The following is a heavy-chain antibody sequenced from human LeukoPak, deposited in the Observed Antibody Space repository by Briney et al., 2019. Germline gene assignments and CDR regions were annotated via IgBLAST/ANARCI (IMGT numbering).Heavy chain of an antibody. D-gene: IGHD2/OR15-2a*01. J-gene: IGHJ5*02. Sequence: PSETLSLTCTVSGGSISSVGYYWGWIRQPPGKGLEWIVSIYYSGSTYYNPSLKSRVTISVDTSKNQFSLKLSSVTAADTAVYYCARTFYSSPNNWFDPWGQGTLVTVSS. CDR3: ARTFYSSPNNWFDP. V-gene: IGHV4-39*01. CDR2: IYYSGST. CDR1: GGSISSVGYY.